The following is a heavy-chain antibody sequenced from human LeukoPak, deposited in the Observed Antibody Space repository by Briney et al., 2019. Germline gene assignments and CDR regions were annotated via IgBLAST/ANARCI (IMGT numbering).Heavy chain of an antibody. Sequence: GGTLRLSCAASGFTFSSYSMNWVRQAPGKGLEWVSSISSSSSYIYCADSVKGRFTISRDNAENSLFLQMNSLRAEDTAVYYCAREVGVVGATCDYWGQGTLVTVSS. CDR2: ISSSSSYI. V-gene: IGHV3-21*01. J-gene: IGHJ4*02. CDR3: AREVGVVGATCDY. D-gene: IGHD1-26*01. CDR1: GFTFSSYS.